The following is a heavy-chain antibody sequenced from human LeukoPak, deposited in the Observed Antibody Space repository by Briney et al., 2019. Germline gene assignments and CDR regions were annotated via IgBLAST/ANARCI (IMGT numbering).Heavy chain of an antibody. Sequence: PGGSLRLSCAASGFTFSSYSMNWVRQAPGKGLEWVSAISGSGGSTYYADSVKGRFTISRDNSKNTLYLQMNSLRAEDTAVYYCAKEVYSSSWYQIDYWDQGTLVTVSS. CDR3: AKEVYSSSWYQIDY. V-gene: IGHV3-23*01. CDR1: GFTFSSYS. D-gene: IGHD6-13*01. J-gene: IGHJ4*02. CDR2: ISGSGGST.